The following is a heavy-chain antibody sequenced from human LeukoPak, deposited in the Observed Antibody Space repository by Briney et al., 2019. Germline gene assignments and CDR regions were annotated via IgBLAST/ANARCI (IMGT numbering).Heavy chain of an antibody. V-gene: IGHV4-31*03. D-gene: IGHD2-2*01. CDR2: IYYSGST. J-gene: IGHJ6*02. Sequence: PSQTLSLTCTVSGGSISSGGYYWSWIRQDTGKGLEWIGYIYYSGSTYYNPSLKGRVTISVDTSKNQFSLKLSSVTAADTAVYYCARGSIVVVPAAPYYYYYGMDVWGQGTTVTASS. CDR1: GGSISSGGYY. CDR3: ARGSIVVVPAAPYYYYYGMDV.